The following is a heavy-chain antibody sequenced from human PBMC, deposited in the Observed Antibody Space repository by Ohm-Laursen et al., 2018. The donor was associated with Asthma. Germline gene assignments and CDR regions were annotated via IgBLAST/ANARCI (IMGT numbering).Heavy chain of an antibody. V-gene: IGHV3-23*01. Sequence: SLRLSCSASGFTFSSYAMTWVRQAPGEGLEWLSTISGSGERTYYADSVKGRFSISRDNSKNMVYLQMNSLRAEDTAVYYCAKYQSDFWSGYYRNWFDPWGQGTLVTVSS. CDR2: ISGSGERT. CDR1: GFTFSSYA. CDR3: AKYQSDFWSGYYRNWFDP. D-gene: IGHD3-3*01. J-gene: IGHJ5*02.